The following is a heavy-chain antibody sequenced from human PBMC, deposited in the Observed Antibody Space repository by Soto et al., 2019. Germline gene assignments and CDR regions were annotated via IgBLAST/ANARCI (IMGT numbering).Heavy chain of an antibody. CDR1: GGSISSGDYY. D-gene: IGHD5-18*01. Sequence: SETLSLTCTVSGGSISSGDYYWSWIRQPPGKGLEWIGYIYYSGSTYYNPSLKSRVTISVDTSKNQFSLKLSSVTAADTAVYYCARAVERGYSYGYYFDYWGQGTLVTVSS. CDR2: IYYSGST. J-gene: IGHJ4*02. CDR3: ARAVERGYSYGYYFDY. V-gene: IGHV4-30-4*01.